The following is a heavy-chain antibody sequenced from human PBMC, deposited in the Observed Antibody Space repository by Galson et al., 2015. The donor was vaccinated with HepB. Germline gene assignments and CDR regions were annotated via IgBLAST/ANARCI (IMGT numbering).Heavy chain of an antibody. Sequence: LSLTCTVSGGSISSSSYYWGWIRQPPGKGLEWIGSIYYSGSTYYNPSLKSRVTISVDTSKNQFSLKLSSVTAADTAVYYCGAFGGVIVISYYYMDVWGKGTTVTVSS. V-gene: IGHV4-39*07. CDR1: GGSISSSSYY. CDR3: GAFGGVIVISYYYMDV. D-gene: IGHD3-16*02. CDR2: IYYSGST. J-gene: IGHJ6*03.